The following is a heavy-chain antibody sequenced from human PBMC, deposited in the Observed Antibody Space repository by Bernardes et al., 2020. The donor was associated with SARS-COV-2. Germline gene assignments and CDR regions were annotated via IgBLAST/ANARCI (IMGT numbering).Heavy chain of an antibody. Sequence: GGSLRLSRAASGFTFSSYEMNWVRQAPGKGLEWVSYISSSGSTIYYADSVKGRFTISRDNAKNSLYLQMNSLRAEDTAVYYCARDYDYATLDYWGQGTLVTVSS. CDR3: ARDYDYATLDY. CDR1: GFTFSSYE. CDR2: ISSSGSTI. D-gene: IGHD3-16*01. V-gene: IGHV3-48*03. J-gene: IGHJ4*02.